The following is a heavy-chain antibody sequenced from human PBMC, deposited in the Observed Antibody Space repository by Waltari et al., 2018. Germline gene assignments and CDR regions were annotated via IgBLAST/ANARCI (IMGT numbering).Heavy chain of an antibody. CDR2: ISYNGAT. J-gene: IGHJ3*01. D-gene: IGHD1-1*01. V-gene: IGHV4-39*01. CDR1: GGSITTTSHF. CDR3: ATYVGSSVGTAAFDV. Sequence: QLQRQESGPALVKPSENRPPTCSVSGGSITTTSHFSGWICQPPGQGLGWIGAISYNGATYSSPTLKSRVTRSRDTSKNQLSLRLGSVTAADTGVYYCATYVGSSVGTAAFDVWGQGTMVTVSS.